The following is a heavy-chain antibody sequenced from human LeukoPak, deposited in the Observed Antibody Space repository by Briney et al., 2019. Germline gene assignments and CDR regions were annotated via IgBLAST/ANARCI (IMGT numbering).Heavy chain of an antibody. J-gene: IGHJ4*02. CDR2: ISGSGGST. Sequence: GGSLRLSCAASGFTFSSYAMSWVRQAPGKELEWVSAISGSGGSTYYADSVKGRFTISRDNSKNTLYLQMNSLRAEDTAVYYCAKEQNVVVVAATDYRGQGTLVTVSS. CDR1: GFTFSSYA. D-gene: IGHD2-15*01. V-gene: IGHV3-23*01. CDR3: AKEQNVVVVAATDY.